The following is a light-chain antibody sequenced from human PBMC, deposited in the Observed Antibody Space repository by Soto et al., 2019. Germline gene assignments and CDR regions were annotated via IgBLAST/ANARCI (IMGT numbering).Light chain of an antibody. V-gene: IGKV3-11*01. CDR1: ESVRTF. CDR2: AAS. Sequence: DTVLTQSPGSLSLSPGERATLTCRASESVRTFLDWYQQKPGHAPRLLIYAASKRATGIPARFSGSGSGTDFTLTISSLEPEDFAVYFCQQHNNWPTFGQGTRLEIK. CDR3: QQHNNWPT. J-gene: IGKJ5*01.